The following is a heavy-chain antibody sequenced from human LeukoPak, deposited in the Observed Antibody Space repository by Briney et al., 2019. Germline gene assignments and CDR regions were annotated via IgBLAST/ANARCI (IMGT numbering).Heavy chain of an antibody. CDR3: ARGSRFFGVVIDAFDI. D-gene: IGHD3-3*01. V-gene: IGHV1-69*13. CDR1: GGTFSSYA. CDR2: IFPIFGTA. J-gene: IGHJ3*02. Sequence: ASVKVSCKASGGTFSSYAISWVRQAPGQGLEWMGGIFPIFGTANYAQKFQGRVTITADESTSTAYMELSSLRSEDTAVYYCARGSRFFGVVIDAFDIWGQGTMVTVSS.